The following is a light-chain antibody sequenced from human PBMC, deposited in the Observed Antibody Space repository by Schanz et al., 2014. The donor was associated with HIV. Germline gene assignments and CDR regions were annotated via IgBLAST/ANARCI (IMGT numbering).Light chain of an antibody. V-gene: IGLV2-14*03. CDR3: SSYTTSNTHV. J-gene: IGLJ1*01. CDR2: DVR. CDR1: TSDVGAHNY. Sequence: QSALTQPASVSGSPGQSITISCTGTTSDVGAHNYVSWYQQLPGKAPKVLIYDVRDRPSGVSNRFSGSKSGNTASLTISGLQAEDEAEYFCSSYTTSNTHVFGSGTKLTVL.